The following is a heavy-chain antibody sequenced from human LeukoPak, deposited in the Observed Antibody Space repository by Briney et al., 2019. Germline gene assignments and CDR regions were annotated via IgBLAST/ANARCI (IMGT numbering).Heavy chain of an antibody. CDR3: AKDRGWNTFDH. D-gene: IGHD1/OR15-1a*01. V-gene: IGHV3-7*01. CDR2: IKEDGGVK. CDR1: GFTFGVSW. J-gene: IGHJ4*02. Sequence: GGSLRLSCAASGFTFGVSWMSWVRQAPGKGLEWVGNIKEDGGVKNYVDSVKGRLTISRDNAKSSLFLQMNNLRVEDTAVYYCAKDRGWNTFDHWGQGTLVTVSS.